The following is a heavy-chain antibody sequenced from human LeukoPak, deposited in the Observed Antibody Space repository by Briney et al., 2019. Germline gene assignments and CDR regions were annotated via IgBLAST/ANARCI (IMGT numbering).Heavy chain of an antibody. Sequence: SQTLSLTCAISGDSVSINSAAWNWIRQSPSRGLEWLGRTYYRSKWYNDYAVSVKSRITINPDTSKNQFSLQLNSVTPEDTAVYYCARGLTGAVGTPQVPGSDYWGQGTLVTVSS. CDR2: TYYRSKWYN. D-gene: IGHD1-1*01. CDR1: GDSVSINSAA. CDR3: ARGLTGAVGTPQVPGSDY. J-gene: IGHJ4*02. V-gene: IGHV6-1*01.